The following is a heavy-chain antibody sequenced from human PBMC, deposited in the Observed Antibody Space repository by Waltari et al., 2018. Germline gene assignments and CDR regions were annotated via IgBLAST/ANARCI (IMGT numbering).Heavy chain of an antibody. CDR2: IWYDGSNK. CDR3: ARDATLMVYALDY. D-gene: IGHD2-8*01. V-gene: IGHV3-33*01. Sequence: QVQLVESGGGVVQPGRSLRLSCAASGFTFSSYGMPWVRPAPGQGLEWVAVIWYDGSNKYYADSVKGRFTISRDNSKNTLYLQMNSLRAEDTAVYYCARDATLMVYALDYWGQGTLVTVSS. J-gene: IGHJ4*02. CDR1: GFTFSSYG.